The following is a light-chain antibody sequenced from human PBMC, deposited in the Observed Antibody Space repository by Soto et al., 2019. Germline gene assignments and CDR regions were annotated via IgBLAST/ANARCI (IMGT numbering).Light chain of an antibody. J-gene: IGLJ1*01. CDR3: SSYTSSSTYV. CDR1: SSDVGGYNY. CDR2: DVS. V-gene: IGLV2-14*03. Sequence: QSALTQPASVSGSPGQSITISCTGTSSDVGGYNYVSWYQHHPGKAPKLMIYDVSNRPSGVSDRFSASKSGNTASLTIFGLQAEDEADYYCSSYTSSSTYVFGAGTKVTVL.